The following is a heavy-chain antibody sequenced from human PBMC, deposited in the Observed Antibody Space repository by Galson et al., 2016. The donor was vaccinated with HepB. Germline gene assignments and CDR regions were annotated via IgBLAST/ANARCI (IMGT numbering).Heavy chain of an antibody. CDR1: GFTFSSYG. D-gene: IGHD3-10*01. J-gene: IGHJ3*02. Sequence: SLRLSCAASGFTFSSYGMHWVRQAPGKGLEWVSTVSGSATSTYYEDSVKGRFTVSRDNSKNTLYLQLNSLRAEDTAVYYCAKPRILLHFGEPRDAFDIWGQGTLVTVSS. V-gene: IGHV3-23*01. CDR3: AKPRILLHFGEPRDAFDI. CDR2: VSGSATST.